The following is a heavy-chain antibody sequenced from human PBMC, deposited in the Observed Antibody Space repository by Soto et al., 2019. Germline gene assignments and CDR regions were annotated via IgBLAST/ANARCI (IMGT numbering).Heavy chain of an antibody. V-gene: IGHV3-23*01. CDR1: GFTFSGYG. Sequence: EVQLLESGGDLVQRGGSLRLSCAASGFTFSGYGMSWVRQAPGKGLEWVSSITSSGSNTYYVDSVKGRYTISRDNSKNTLYLQMNSLPVEDTGVYYCAKEQGRVAAALDYWGQGTLVTVSS. J-gene: IGHJ4*02. D-gene: IGHD6-13*01. CDR2: ITSSGSNT. CDR3: AKEQGRVAAALDY.